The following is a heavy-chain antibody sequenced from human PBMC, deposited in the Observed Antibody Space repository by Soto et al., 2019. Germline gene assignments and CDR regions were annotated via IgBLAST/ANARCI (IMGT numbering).Heavy chain of an antibody. CDR1: GYSFTSYW. CDR2: IYPGDSDT. Sequence: LGESLKISCKGSGYSFTSYWIGWVRQMPGKGLEWMGIIYPGDSDTRYSPSFQGQVTISADKSISTAYLQWSSLKASDTAMYYCARLSNDRYYYYYTDVWGKGTTVTVSS. CDR3: ARLSNDRYYYYYTDV. D-gene: IGHD1-1*01. V-gene: IGHV5-51*01. J-gene: IGHJ6*03.